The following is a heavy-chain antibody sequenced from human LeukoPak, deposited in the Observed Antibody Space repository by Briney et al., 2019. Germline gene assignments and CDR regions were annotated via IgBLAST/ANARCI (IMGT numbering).Heavy chain of an antibody. CDR3: ARDGTGVYNLVQY. D-gene: IGHD5-24*01. CDR2: INPNSGGT. CDR1: GYTFTGYY. J-gene: IGHJ4*02. Sequence: GASVKASCKASGYTFTGYYMHWVRQAPGQGLEWMGWINPNSGGTNYAQKFQGRVTMTRDTSISAVYMELSRLRSDDTAVYYCARDGTGVYNLVQYWGQGTLVTVSS. V-gene: IGHV1-2*02.